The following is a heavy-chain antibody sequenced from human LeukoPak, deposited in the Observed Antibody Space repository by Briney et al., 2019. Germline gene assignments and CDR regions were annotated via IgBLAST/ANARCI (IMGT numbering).Heavy chain of an antibody. D-gene: IGHD2-15*01. J-gene: IGHJ4*02. V-gene: IGHV3-66*01. Sequence: PGGSLRLSCAAAGFTVRSNYISWVRQAPGKGLEWVSVIYSGDSTSYADSYADSVKGRFTISRNNSKNTLYLQMNRLGAEDTAVYYCARTRAVVPFDNWGQGTLVTVSS. CDR2: IYSGDST. CDR3: ARTRAVVPFDN. CDR1: GFTVRSNY.